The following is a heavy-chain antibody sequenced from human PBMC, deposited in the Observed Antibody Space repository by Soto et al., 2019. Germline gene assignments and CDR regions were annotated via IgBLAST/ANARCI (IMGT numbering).Heavy chain of an antibody. V-gene: IGHV1-3*01. CDR2: INAGNGKT. D-gene: IGHD4-17*01. CDR3: ARTVGYYYGMDV. J-gene: IGHJ6*02. Sequence: QVQLVQSGAEVKKPGASVKVSCKASGYTFTSYAMHWVRQAPGQRLEWMGWINAGNGKTKYSQKYQGRVTITRDTSASTAYMELSSLTSEDTAVYYCARTVGYYYGMDVWGQGTTVTVSS. CDR1: GYTFTSYA.